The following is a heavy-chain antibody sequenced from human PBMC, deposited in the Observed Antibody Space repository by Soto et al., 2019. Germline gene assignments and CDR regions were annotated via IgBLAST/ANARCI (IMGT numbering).Heavy chain of an antibody. CDR2: IKEDGSET. CDR1: GFTFSTHW. J-gene: IGHJ4*02. Sequence: EVQLVDSGGDLVQPGGSLRLSCAASGFTFSTHWMSWVRQAPGKGLEWVANIKEDGSETYYADSVRGRFTISRDNAKNSLYLQMNGLRVEDTALYYCAKAVRWGQGPLVTVSS. CDR3: AKAVR. V-gene: IGHV3-7*05.